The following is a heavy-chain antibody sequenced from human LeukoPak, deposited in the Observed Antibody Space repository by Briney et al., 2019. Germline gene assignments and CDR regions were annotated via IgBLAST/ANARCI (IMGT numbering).Heavy chain of an antibody. CDR2: ISSSGSTI. CDR1: GFTFTSYE. J-gene: IGHJ6*03. Sequence: GGSLRLSCAASGFTFTSYEMNWVRQAPGKGLEWVSYISSSGSTIYYADSVKGRFTISRDNSKNTLYLQMNSLRAEDTAVYYCARDKRPHGLSGYAPRYYYYMDVWGKGTTVTISS. D-gene: IGHD5-12*01. V-gene: IGHV3-48*03. CDR3: ARDKRPHGLSGYAPRYYYYMDV.